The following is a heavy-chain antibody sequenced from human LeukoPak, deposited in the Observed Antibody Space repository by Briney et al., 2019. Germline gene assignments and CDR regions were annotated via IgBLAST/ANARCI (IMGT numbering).Heavy chain of an antibody. Sequence: GGSLRLSCAASGFTFSSYSMNWVRQAPGKGLEWVSSISSSRGYMYYADSVKGRFTISRDNAKNSLYLQMNSLRAEDTAVYYCASFRSGSYPRLDYWGQGTLVTVSS. CDR2: ISSSRGYM. CDR3: ASFRSGSYPRLDY. CDR1: GFTFSSYS. J-gene: IGHJ4*02. D-gene: IGHD3-10*01. V-gene: IGHV3-21*01.